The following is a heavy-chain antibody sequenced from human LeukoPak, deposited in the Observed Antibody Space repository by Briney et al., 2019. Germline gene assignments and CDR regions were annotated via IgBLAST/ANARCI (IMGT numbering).Heavy chain of an antibody. CDR2: INQDGSKK. V-gene: IGHV3-7*01. D-gene: IGHD2-21*02. CDR3: AKWGPHCVGDYCPALDS. CDR1: RFTFSNYW. J-gene: IGHJ4*02. Sequence: GGSLRLSCVASRFTFSNYWMSWVRQAPGKGLEWVANINQDGSKKVYADSMKGRFTISRDNAKESLYLQLNSLRADDTAVYYCAKWGPHCVGDYCPALDSWGQGTLVTVSS.